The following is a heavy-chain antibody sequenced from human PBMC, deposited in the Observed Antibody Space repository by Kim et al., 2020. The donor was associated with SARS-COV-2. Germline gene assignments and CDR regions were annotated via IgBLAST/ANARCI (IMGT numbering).Heavy chain of an antibody. V-gene: IGHV4-39*07. CDR1: GGSISSSSYY. CDR2: IYYSGST. Sequence: SETLSLTCTVSGGSISSSSYYWGWIRQPPGKGLEWIGSIYYSGSTYYNPSLKSRVTISVDTSKNQFSLKLSSVTAADTAVYYCARDVPVGFGELSIGYWGQGTLVTVSS. D-gene: IGHD3-10*01. CDR3: ARDVPVGFGELSIGY. J-gene: IGHJ4*02.